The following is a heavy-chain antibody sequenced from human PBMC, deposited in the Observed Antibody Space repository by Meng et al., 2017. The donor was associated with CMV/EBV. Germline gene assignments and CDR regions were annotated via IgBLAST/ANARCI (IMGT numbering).Heavy chain of an antibody. V-gene: IGHV4-59*01. CDR2: IYYNGNT. D-gene: IGHD3-3*01. CDR1: AGSISSYY. CDR3: ARGGTDYWSGYVWFDP. Sequence: LRLSCTVSAGSISSYYWTWIRQPPGKGLEWVGYIYYNGNTNYNPSLKSRVTISVDTSKNQFSLKMSYVTAADTAVYYCARGGTDYWSGYVWFDPWGQGTLVTVSS. J-gene: IGHJ5*02.